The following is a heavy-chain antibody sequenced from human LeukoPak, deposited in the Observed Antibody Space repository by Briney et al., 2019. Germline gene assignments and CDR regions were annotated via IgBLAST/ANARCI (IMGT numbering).Heavy chain of an antibody. Sequence: ESGPGLVKPSETLSLTCAVSGYSISSGYYWGWIRQPPGKGLEWIGSIYHSGSTYYNPSLKSRVTISVDTSKNQFSLKLSSVTAADTAVYYCARKYYDFWSGYYKYYYYYMDVWGKGTKVTVSS. CDR1: GYSISSGYY. J-gene: IGHJ6*03. CDR3: ARKYYDFWSGYYKYYYYYMDV. CDR2: IYHSGST. D-gene: IGHD3-3*01. V-gene: IGHV4-38-2*01.